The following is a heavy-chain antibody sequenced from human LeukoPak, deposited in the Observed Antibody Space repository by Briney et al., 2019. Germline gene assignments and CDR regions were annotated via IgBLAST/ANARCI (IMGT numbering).Heavy chain of an antibody. Sequence: PGGSLRLSCAASGFTFSNYAMTWDRQAPGKGLEWVSTISGSGTTTFYADSVKGRFTISRDISKTTLFLQMNGLRAEDTAVYYCAKVRAMIVVVSAFDIWGQETMVTVSS. CDR3: AKVRAMIVVVSAFDI. J-gene: IGHJ3*02. CDR2: ISGSGTTT. D-gene: IGHD3-22*01. CDR1: GFTFSNYA. V-gene: IGHV3-23*01.